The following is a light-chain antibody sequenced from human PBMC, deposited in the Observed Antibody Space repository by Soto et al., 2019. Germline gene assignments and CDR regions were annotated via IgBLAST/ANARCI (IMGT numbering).Light chain of an antibody. CDR2: KAS. V-gene: IGKV1-5*03. CDR1: QNIGSW. CDR3: QQYDKYSPWA. J-gene: IGKJ1*01. Sequence: DIQMTQSPSTLSASVGDRVTITCRASQNIGSWLAWYQQKPGKAPKLLIYKASILYSGVPSRFGGSGSGTEFTLTISSLQPDDSATYYCQQYDKYSPWAFGQGTKVEI.